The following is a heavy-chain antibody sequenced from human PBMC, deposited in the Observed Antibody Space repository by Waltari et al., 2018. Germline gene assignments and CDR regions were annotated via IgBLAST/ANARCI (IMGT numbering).Heavy chain of an antibody. CDR1: GGSFSGYY. CDR3: ARARRCSGGSCEESDY. Sequence: QVQLQQWGAGLLKPSETLSLTCAVYGGSFSGYYWSWIRQPPGKGLEWIGEINHSGSTNYNPSLKSRVTISVETSKNQFSLKLSSVTAADTAVYYCARARRCSGGSCEESDYWGQGTLVTVSS. CDR2: INHSGST. J-gene: IGHJ4*02. V-gene: IGHV4-34*01. D-gene: IGHD2-15*01.